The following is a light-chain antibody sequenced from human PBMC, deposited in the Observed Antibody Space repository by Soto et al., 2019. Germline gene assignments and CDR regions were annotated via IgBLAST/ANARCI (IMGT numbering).Light chain of an antibody. CDR3: CSYAGSSTRV. Sequence: QSVLTQPRSVSGSPGQSVTISCTGTSSDVGGYKYVSWYQQHPDKAPKLVIYDVTKRPSGVPDRFSGSTSGNMASLTISGLQAEDEGDYHCCSYAGSSTRVFGTGTKLTVL. CDR2: DVT. CDR1: SSDVGGYKY. J-gene: IGLJ1*01. V-gene: IGLV2-11*01.